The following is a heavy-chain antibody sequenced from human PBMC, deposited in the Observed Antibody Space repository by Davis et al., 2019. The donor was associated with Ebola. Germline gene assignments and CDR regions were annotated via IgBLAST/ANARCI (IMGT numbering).Heavy chain of an antibody. Sequence: GSLRLSCTVSGYSIGSGYYWGWIRQPPRKGLEWIGSIYYSGITYYNPSLKSRVTISVDTSKNQFSLKLRSVTAADTAVYYCARQGWSGYSLRHWLDPWGRGTLVTVSS. CDR3: ARQGWSGYSLRHWLDP. V-gene: IGHV4-38-2*02. D-gene: IGHD3-3*01. J-gene: IGHJ5*02. CDR1: GYSIGSGYY. CDR2: IYYSGIT.